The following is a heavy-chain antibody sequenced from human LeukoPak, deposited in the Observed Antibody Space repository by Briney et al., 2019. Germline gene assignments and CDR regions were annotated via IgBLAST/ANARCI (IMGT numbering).Heavy chain of an antibody. D-gene: IGHD4-17*01. V-gene: IGHV4-31*03. CDR3: ARVPRSRGDYLMV. J-gene: IGHJ4*02. CDR1: GGSISSGGYY. CDR2: IYYSGST. Sequence: SETLSLTCTVSGGSISSGGYYWRWIRQHPGKGLEWIGYIYYSGSTYYNPSLKSRVTISVDTSKNQFSLKLSSVTAADTAVYYCARVPRSRGDYLMVWGQGTLVTVSS.